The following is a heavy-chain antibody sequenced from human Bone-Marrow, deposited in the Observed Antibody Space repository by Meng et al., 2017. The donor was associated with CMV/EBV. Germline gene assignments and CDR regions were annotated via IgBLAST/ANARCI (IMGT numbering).Heavy chain of an antibody. V-gene: IGHV4-34*01. Sequence: SETLSLTCAVYGGSFSGYYWSWIRQPPGKGLEWIGEINHSGSTNYNPSLKSRVTISVDTSKNQFSLKVRFVTAADTAVYYCARVGPGSYYKYNWFDPWGQGTLVTVSS. CDR1: GGSFSGYY. CDR2: INHSGST. D-gene: IGHD3-10*01. J-gene: IGHJ5*02. CDR3: ARVGPGSYYKYNWFDP.